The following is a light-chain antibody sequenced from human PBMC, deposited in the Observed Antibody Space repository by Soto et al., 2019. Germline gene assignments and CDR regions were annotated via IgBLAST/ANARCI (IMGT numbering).Light chain of an antibody. CDR1: QSVSSN. CDR3: QQYNNWPRT. Sequence: EIVLTQFPAALSVSTGERATLSCRASQSVSSNLAWYQQKPGQAPRLLIYGASTRATGIPARFSGSGSGTEFTLTISSLQSEDFAVYYCQQYNNWPRTFGQGTRWIS. V-gene: IGKV3-15*01. J-gene: IGKJ1*01. CDR2: GAS.